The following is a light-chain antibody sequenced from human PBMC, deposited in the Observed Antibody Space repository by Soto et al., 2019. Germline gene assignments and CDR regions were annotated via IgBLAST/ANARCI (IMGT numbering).Light chain of an antibody. CDR2: LNNDGSH. V-gene: IGLV4-69*01. Sequence: QLVLTQSPSASASLGASVKLTCTLSSGHSNYAIAWHQQQPEKGLRYLMKLNNDGSHSKGDGIPDRFSGSSSGAERYLTISSLQSEDESDYYCQTWDTGISVVFGGGTKLTVL. CDR1: SGHSNYA. J-gene: IGLJ2*01. CDR3: QTWDTGISVV.